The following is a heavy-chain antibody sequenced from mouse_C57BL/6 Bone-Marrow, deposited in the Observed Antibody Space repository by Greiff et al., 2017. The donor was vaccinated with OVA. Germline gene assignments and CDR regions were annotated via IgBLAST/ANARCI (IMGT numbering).Heavy chain of an antibody. V-gene: IGHV1-81*01. D-gene: IGHD1-1*01. CDR3: ARGGGSRDP. CDR1: GYTFTSYG. Sequence: VKLQESGAELARPGASVKLSCKASGYTFTSYGISWVKQRTGQGLEWIGEIYPRSGNTYYNEKFKGKATLTADKSSSTAYMELRSLTSEDAAVYFCARGGGSRDPWGQGTTLTVSS. CDR2: IYPRSGNT. J-gene: IGHJ2*01.